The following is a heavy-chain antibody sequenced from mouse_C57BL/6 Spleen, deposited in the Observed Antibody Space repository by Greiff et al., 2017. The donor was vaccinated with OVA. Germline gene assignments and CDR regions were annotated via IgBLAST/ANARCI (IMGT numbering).Heavy chain of an antibody. D-gene: IGHD4-1*01. Sequence: QVQLQQPGAELVKPGASVKMSCKASGYTFTSYWITWVKQRPGQGLEWIGDIYPGSGSTNYNEKFKSKATLTVDTSSSTAYMQLSSLTSEDSAVYYCAREFSLTGTSWFAYWGQGTLVTVSA. V-gene: IGHV1-55*01. CDR3: AREFSLTGTSWFAY. CDR1: GYTFTSYW. CDR2: IYPGSGST. J-gene: IGHJ3*01.